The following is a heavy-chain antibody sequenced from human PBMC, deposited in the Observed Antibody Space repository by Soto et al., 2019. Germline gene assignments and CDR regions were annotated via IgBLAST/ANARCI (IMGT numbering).Heavy chain of an antibody. CDR1: GSPTSSGGYS. D-gene: IGHD4-17*01. CDR2: IYHSGST. CDR3: ARDDLYGGWFDP. V-gene: IGHV4-30-2*01. J-gene: IGHJ5*02. Sequence: SETLSLTCAASGSPTSSGGYSWHWIRQPPGKGLEWIGYIYHSGSTYYNPSLKSRVTVSVDKSKNQFSLKLSSVTAADTAVYYCARDDLYGGWFDPWGQGTLVTVSS.